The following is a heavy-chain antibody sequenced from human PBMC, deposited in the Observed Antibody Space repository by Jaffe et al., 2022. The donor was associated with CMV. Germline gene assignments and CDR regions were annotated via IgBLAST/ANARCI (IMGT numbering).Heavy chain of an antibody. Sequence: QLQLQESGPGLVKPSETLSLTCTVSGGSISSSSYYWGWIRQPPGKGLEWIGSIYYSGSTYYNPSLKSRVTISVDTSKNQFSLKLSSVTAADTAVYYCAILGGYSSSSYYYYYGMDVWGQGTTVTVSS. CDR2: IYYSGST. J-gene: IGHJ6*02. D-gene: IGHD6-6*01. CDR1: GGSISSSSYY. V-gene: IGHV4-39*01. CDR3: AILGGYSSSSYYYYYGMDV.